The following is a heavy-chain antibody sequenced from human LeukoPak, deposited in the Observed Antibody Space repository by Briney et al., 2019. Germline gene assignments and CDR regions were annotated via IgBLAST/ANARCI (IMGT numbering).Heavy chain of an antibody. D-gene: IGHD1-1*01. V-gene: IGHV3-48*04. Sequence: GGSLRLSCAASGFTFSSYSMNWVRQAPGKGPEWVSYISSSSSTIYYADSVKGRFTISRDNAKNSLYLQMNSLRAEDTAVYYCARDDVRLEGPVAFDIWGQGTMVTVSS. CDR3: ARDDVRLEGPVAFDI. CDR1: GFTFSSYS. CDR2: ISSSSSTI. J-gene: IGHJ3*02.